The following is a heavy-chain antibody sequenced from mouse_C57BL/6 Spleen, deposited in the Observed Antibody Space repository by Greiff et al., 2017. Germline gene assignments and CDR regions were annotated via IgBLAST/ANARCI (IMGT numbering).Heavy chain of an antibody. CDR3: AKDFTTGGGFAY. D-gene: IGHD1-1*01. J-gene: IGHJ3*01. V-gene: IGHV2-5*01. Sequence: QVQLQQSGPGLVQPSQSLSITCTASGYSLTSYGVHWVRQSPGKGLEWLGVIWRGGSTDYNAAFMSRLSITEDNSKSQVFIKMNSLQADDTAIYYCAKDFTTGGGFAYWGQGTLVTVSA. CDR1: GYSLTSYG. CDR2: IWRGGST.